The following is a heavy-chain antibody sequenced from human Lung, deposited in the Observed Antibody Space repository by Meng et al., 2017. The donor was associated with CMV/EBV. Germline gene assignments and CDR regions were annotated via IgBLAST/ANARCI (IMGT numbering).Heavy chain of an antibody. Sequence: ASXXVSXKASGYTFTTYDINWVRQATGQGPEWMGWVNPNSGNTGYAQRFQGRVTMTRDTSTRTAYVELSSLRSDDKAGYYCARAWVLVTPVGRPPGVEQVVDHYGMDVXGQGXTVTVSS. CDR2: VNPNSGNT. D-gene: IGHD1-26*01. V-gene: IGHV1-8*01. CDR1: GYTFTTYD. CDR3: ARAWVLVTPVGRPPGVEQVVDHYGMDV. J-gene: IGHJ6*02.